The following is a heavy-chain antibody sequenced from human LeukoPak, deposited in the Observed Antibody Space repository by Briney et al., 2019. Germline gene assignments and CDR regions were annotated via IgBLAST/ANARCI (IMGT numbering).Heavy chain of an antibody. D-gene: IGHD6-13*01. CDR1: GYTFTGYF. V-gene: IGHV1-2*06. CDR3: ARGGSTWTVHYYGMDV. J-gene: IGHJ6*02. Sequence: GASVKVSCKASGYTFTGYFLNWVRQAPGQGLEWMGRINPSSGDTNYAQKFQGRVTLNRDTSISTAYMDLSSLRSDDTAVYYCARGGSTWTVHYYGMDVWGQGTTVAVSS. CDR2: INPSSGDT.